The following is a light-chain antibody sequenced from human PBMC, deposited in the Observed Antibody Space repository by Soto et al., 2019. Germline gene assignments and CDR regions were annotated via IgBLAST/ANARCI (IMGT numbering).Light chain of an antibody. Sequence: QSALTQPPSASLSPGQSVTISCTGTSSDVGGYNYVSWYQHHPGKVPKLMIYEVSKRTSGVPDRFSGSKSGNTASLTVSGLQAEDEADYYCSSFAGSNTVFGGGTKVTVL. J-gene: IGLJ2*01. V-gene: IGLV2-8*01. CDR1: SSDVGGYNY. CDR2: EVS. CDR3: SSFAGSNTV.